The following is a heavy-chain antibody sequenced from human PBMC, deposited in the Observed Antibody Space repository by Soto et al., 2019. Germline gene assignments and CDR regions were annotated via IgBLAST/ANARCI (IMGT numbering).Heavy chain of an antibody. CDR1: GFTFSNAW. CDR2: IKSKTDGGTT. V-gene: IGHV3-15*07. CDR3: TRALDKEEFDY. J-gene: IGHJ4*02. Sequence: GXSLRLACAASGFTFSNAWLNWFRQAPVNGLEWVGRIKSKTDGGTTDYAAPVKGRFTISRDDSKNTLYLQMNSLKTEDTAVYYCTRALDKEEFDYWGQGTLVTVSS.